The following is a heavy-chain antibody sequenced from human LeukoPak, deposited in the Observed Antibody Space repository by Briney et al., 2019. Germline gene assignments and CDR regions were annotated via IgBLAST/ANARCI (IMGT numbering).Heavy chain of an antibody. J-gene: IGHJ5*02. CDR1: GYTFTSYD. CDR3: ARAYCSSTSCYTGNWFDP. CDR2: ISAYNGNT. D-gene: IGHD2-2*02. Sequence: ASVKVSCKASGYTFTSYDINWVRQATGQGLEWMGWISAYNGNTNYAQKLQGRVTMTTDTSTSTAYMELRSLRSDDTAVYYCARAYCSSTSCYTGNWFDPWGQGTLVTVSS. V-gene: IGHV1-18*01.